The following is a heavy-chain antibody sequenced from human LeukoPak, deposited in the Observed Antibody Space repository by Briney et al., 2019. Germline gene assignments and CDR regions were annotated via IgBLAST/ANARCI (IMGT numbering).Heavy chain of an antibody. D-gene: IGHD3-16*02. CDR1: GFTFSSYA. Sequence: GRSPTLSCAASGFTFSSYALSWVRQAAGKGLEWLSAISGSGENTNYADSVKGRFTMSRDNSRNMLYLQMNSLRDEDTAKYYCAKSVSGSYSYQGGDYWGQGTLVTVSS. V-gene: IGHV3-23*01. CDR2: ISGSGENT. J-gene: IGHJ4*02. CDR3: AKSVSGSYSYQGGDY.